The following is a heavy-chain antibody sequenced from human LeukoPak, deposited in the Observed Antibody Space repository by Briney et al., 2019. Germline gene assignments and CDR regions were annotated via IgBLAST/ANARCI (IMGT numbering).Heavy chain of an antibody. D-gene: IGHD3-22*01. Sequence: SETLSLTCTVSGVAISSSSYYWGWIRQPPGKGLEWIGSIYYSGSTYYNPSLKSRVTISVDTSKNQFSLKLSSVTAADTAVYYCARQERYYYDSSGYYRPDYFDYWGQGTLVTVSS. V-gene: IGHV4-39*01. CDR1: GVAISSSSYY. CDR3: ARQERYYYDSSGYYRPDYFDY. J-gene: IGHJ4*02. CDR2: IYYSGST.